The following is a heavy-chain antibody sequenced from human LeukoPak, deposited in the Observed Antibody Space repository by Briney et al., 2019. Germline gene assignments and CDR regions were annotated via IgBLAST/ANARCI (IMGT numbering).Heavy chain of an antibody. CDR1: GGTFSSYA. CDR2: IIPIFGTA. D-gene: IGHD1-26*01. J-gene: IGHJ3*02. V-gene: IGHV1-69*06. Sequence: SVTVSFKASGGTFSSYAISWVRQAPGQGLEWMGGIIPIFGTANYAQKFQGRVTITADKSTSTAYMELSSLRSEDTAVYYCAREYSGSLDLGAFDIWGQGTMVTVSS. CDR3: AREYSGSLDLGAFDI.